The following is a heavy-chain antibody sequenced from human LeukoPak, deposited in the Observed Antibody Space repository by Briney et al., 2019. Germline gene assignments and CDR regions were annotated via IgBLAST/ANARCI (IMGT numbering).Heavy chain of an antibody. CDR3: ARDNYYDYYYMDV. V-gene: IGHV1-69*13. Sequence: GASVKVSCKASGGTFSNYAISWVRQAPGQGLEWMGGITPIFATPSYAQKFQGRVTITADESTSTAYMELSGLRSEDTAVYYCARDNYYDYYYMDVWGKGTTVTVSS. J-gene: IGHJ6*03. CDR1: GGTFSNYA. CDR2: ITPIFATP.